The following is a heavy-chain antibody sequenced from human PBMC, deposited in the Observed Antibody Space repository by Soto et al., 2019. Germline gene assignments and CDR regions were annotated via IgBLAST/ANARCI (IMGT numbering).Heavy chain of an antibody. V-gene: IGHV4-30-2*01. J-gene: IGHJ4*02. CDR1: GASITFGGYS. Sequence: LSLTCTVSGASITFGGYSWSWIRQTPGKGLEWIGYINHLETTFYNPSFESRLTLSIDRAKNQFSLKLHSMSAADRAVYFCARGGGSDSFDYWGQGILVTVSS. CDR2: INHLETT. D-gene: IGHD1-26*01. CDR3: ARGGGSDSFDY.